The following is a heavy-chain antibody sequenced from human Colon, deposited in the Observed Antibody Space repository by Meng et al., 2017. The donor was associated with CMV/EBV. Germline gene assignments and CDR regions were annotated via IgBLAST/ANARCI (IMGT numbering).Heavy chain of an antibody. J-gene: IGHJ6*02. CDR3: ARPRGTYYYSSGMDV. CDR2: MSHDESKT. Sequence: GESLKIPCAASGSGPMFSKYAMHWVRQAPGKGLEWVALMSHDESKTYYADSVQGRFTIFRDISENTVYLEMNNLTPEDTAVYYCARPRGTYYYSSGMDVWGQGTTVTVSS. D-gene: IGHD3-10*01. V-gene: IGHV3-30*04. CDR1: GSGPMFSKYA.